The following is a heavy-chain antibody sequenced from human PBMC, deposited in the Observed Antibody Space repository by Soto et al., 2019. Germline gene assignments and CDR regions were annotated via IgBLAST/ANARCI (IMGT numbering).Heavy chain of an antibody. D-gene: IGHD5-12*01. J-gene: IGHJ4*02. CDR2: IIPILGIA. Sequence: QVQLVQSGAEVKKPGSSVKVSCKASGGTFSSYTISWVRQAPGQGLEWMGRIIPILGIANYAQKFQGRVTITADKSTSKAYMELSSLRSEDTAVYYCARDRGDGYDYYFDYWGQGTLVTVSS. V-gene: IGHV1-69*08. CDR1: GGTFSSYT. CDR3: ARDRGDGYDYYFDY.